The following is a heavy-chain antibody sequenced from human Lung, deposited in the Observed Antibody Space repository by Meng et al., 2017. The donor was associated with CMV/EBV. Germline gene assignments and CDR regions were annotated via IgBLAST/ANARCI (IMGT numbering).Heavy chain of an antibody. V-gene: IGHV4-34*01. J-gene: IGHJ6*02. CDR2: INHSGST. D-gene: IGHD2-15*01. CDR3: ARSNIVVVVAATLGYYYYGMDV. Sequence: SQXXSLTXAVYGGSFSRYYWRWIRQPPGKGLEWIGEINHSGSTNYNPSLKSRVTISVDTSKNQFSLKLSSVTAADTAVYYCARSNIVVVVAATLGYYYYGMDVXGQGXTVTVSS. CDR1: GGSFSRYY.